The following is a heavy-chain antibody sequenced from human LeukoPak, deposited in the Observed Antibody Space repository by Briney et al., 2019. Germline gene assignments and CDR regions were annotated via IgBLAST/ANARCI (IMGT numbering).Heavy chain of an antibody. Sequence: SETLSLTCTVSGGSINSYYWSWIRQPPGKGLEWIGYIYYSGSTNYNPSLKSRVTISVDTSKNQFSLKLSSVTAADTAVYYCARGARGYYYDSSGYYFDYWGQGTLVTVSS. V-gene: IGHV4-59*01. D-gene: IGHD3-22*01. CDR2: IYYSGST. J-gene: IGHJ4*02. CDR1: GGSINSYY. CDR3: ARGARGYYYDSSGYYFDY.